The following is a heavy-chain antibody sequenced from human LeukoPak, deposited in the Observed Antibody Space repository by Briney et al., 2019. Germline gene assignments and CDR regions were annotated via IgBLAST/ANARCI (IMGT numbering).Heavy chain of an antibody. J-gene: IGHJ4*02. Sequence: TSETLSLTCTVSGGSISSYYWSWIRQPPGKGLEWIGYIYYSGSTNYNPSLKSRVTISVDTSKNQFSLKLSSVIAADTAVYYCARQRFGHSAPDYWGQGTLVTVSS. D-gene: IGHD3-16*01. CDR3: ARQRFGHSAPDY. V-gene: IGHV4-59*01. CDR1: GGSISSYY. CDR2: IYYSGST.